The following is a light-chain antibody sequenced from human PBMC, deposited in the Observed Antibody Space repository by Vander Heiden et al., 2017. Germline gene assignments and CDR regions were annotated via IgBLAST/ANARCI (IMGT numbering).Light chain of an antibody. CDR2: DAS. V-gene: IGKV1-33*01. Sequence: DIQMPQSPSSLSASVGDRVTITCQASQDIRNYLNWYQQKPGKAPKLLIYDASNFEAGVPSRFSRSGSGTDFTFTISSLQPEDIATYYCQQYDNLPFTFGPGTKVDIK. J-gene: IGKJ3*01. CDR1: QDIRNY. CDR3: QQYDNLPFT.